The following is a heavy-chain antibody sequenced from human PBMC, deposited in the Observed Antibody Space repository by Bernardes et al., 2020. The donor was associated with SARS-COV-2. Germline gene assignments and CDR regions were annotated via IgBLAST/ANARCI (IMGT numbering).Heavy chain of an antibody. J-gene: IGHJ6*02. Sequence: SVKVSCKASGVTFKTYAISWVRQAPGQGLEWVGKIIPMLGIANFAQKFQGRVTINADKITSTVYMELSGLRSEDTAAYYCARARYEPLPFSYRYYCSGMDVWGQGTTVTVSS. CDR1: GVTFKTYA. CDR2: IIPMLGIA. V-gene: IGHV1-69*04. D-gene: IGHD1-26*01. CDR3: ARARYEPLPFSYRYYCSGMDV.